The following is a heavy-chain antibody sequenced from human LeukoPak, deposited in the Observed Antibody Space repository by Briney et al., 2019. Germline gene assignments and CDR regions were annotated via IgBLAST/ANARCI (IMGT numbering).Heavy chain of an antibody. J-gene: IGHJ5*02. CDR3: ARDRGYSGYEGRWFDP. Sequence: PSETLSLTCTVSGGSISSSSYYWGWICQPPGKGLEWIGSIYYSGSTYYNPSLKSRVTISVDTSKNQFSLKLSSVTAADTAVYYCARDRGYSGYEGRWFDPWGQGTLVTVSS. CDR2: IYYSGST. D-gene: IGHD5-12*01. V-gene: IGHV4-39*07. CDR1: GGSISSSSYY.